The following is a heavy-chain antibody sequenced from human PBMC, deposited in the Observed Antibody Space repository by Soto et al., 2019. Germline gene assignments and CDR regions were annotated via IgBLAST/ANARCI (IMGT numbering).Heavy chain of an antibody. D-gene: IGHD3-16*01. CDR1: GGSISSSSYY. Sequence: QLQLQESGPGLVKPSETLSLTCTVSGGSISSSSYYWGWIRQPPGKGLEWIGSIYYSGSTYYNPSLKSRVTISVDTSKNQFSLKLSSVTAADTAVYYCARHGAWGYVSPHQYWGQGTLVTVSS. CDR2: IYYSGST. CDR3: ARHGAWGYVSPHQY. J-gene: IGHJ1*01. V-gene: IGHV4-39*01.